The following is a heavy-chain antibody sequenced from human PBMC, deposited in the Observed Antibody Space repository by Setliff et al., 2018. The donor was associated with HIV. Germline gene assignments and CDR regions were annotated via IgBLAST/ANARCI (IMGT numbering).Heavy chain of an antibody. V-gene: IGHV4-34*01. CDR3: AVGCAYYYGMDV. Sequence: LETLSLTCTVSGGSISSYYWSWIRQPPGKGLEWIGEINHSGSTNYNPSLKSRVTISVETSKNQFSLKVRSLTAADTGVYYCAVGCAYYYGMDVWGQGTTVTVSS. J-gene: IGHJ6*02. CDR1: GGSISSYY. CDR2: INHSGST. D-gene: IGHD2-2*03.